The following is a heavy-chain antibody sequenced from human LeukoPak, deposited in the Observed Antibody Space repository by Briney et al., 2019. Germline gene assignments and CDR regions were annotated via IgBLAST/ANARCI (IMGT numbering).Heavy chain of an antibody. CDR3: ASGTRGDLRDCSSTSCYTAPYYYYMDV. Sequence: GASVKVSCKASGYTFTSYDINWVRQATGQGLEWMGGIIPIFGTANHAQKFQGRVTITADESTSTAYMELSSLRSEDTAVYYCASGTRGDLRDCSSTSCYTAPYYYYMDVWGKGTTVTVSS. V-gene: IGHV1-69*13. CDR1: GYTFTSYD. CDR2: IIPIFGTA. D-gene: IGHD2-2*02. J-gene: IGHJ6*03.